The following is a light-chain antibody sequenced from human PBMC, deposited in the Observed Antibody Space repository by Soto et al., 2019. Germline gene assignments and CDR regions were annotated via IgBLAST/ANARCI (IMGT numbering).Light chain of an antibody. CDR2: GAS. Sequence: EIVLTQSPATLSLSPGERATLSCRASQSVSTNFAWYQQKPGQAPRLLIYGASTRATGTPARFSGSGSGTEFTLTITSLQSEDFAVYYCQQYHNWPQTFGQGTKVDIK. CDR1: QSVSTN. J-gene: IGKJ1*01. CDR3: QQYHNWPQT. V-gene: IGKV3-15*01.